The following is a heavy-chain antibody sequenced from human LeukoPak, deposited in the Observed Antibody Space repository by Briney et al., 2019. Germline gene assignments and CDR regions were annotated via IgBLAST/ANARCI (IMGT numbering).Heavy chain of an antibody. CDR3: ARAKRYQLRYFDY. J-gene: IGHJ4*02. CDR1: GGSFSGYY. D-gene: IGHD2-2*01. V-gene: IGHV4-34*01. CDR2: INHSGST. Sequence: PSETLSLTCAVYGGSFSGYYWSWIRQPPGKGLEWIGEINHSGSTNYNPSLKSRVTISVDTSKNQFSLKLSSVTAADTAVYYCARAKRYQLRYFDYWGQGTLVTVSS.